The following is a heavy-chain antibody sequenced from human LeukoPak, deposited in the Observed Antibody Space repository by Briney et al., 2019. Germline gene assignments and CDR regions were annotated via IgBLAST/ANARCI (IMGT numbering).Heavy chain of an antibody. CDR3: AQGHDYGDYLNWFDP. Sequence: GSLRLSCAASGFTFSSYSMNWVRQAPGKGLEWIGEINHSGSTNYNPSLKSRVTISVDTSKNQFSLKLSSVTAADTAVYYCAQGHDYGDYLNWFDPWGQGTLVTVSS. J-gene: IGHJ5*02. CDR2: INHSGST. CDR1: GFTFSSYS. V-gene: IGHV4-34*08. D-gene: IGHD4-17*01.